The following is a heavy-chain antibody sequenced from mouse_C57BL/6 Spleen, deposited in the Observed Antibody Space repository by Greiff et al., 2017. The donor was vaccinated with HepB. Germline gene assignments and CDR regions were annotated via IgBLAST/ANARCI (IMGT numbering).Heavy chain of an antibody. J-gene: IGHJ2*01. CDR1: GYAFSSYW. Sequence: VQLQQSGAELVKPGASVKISCKASGYAFSSYWMNWVKQRPGKGLEWIGQIYPGDGDTNYNGKFKGKATLTADKSSSTAYMQLSSLTSEDSAVYFCASAGDYDGGGYFDYWGQGTTLTVSS. D-gene: IGHD2-4*01. V-gene: IGHV1-80*01. CDR2: IYPGDGDT. CDR3: ASAGDYDGGGYFDY.